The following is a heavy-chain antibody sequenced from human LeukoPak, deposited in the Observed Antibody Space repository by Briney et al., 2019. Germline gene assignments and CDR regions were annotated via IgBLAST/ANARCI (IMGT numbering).Heavy chain of an antibody. Sequence: PSETLSLTCTVSGGSLSSGSYYWSWIRQPAGKGLEWIGRIYTSGSTNYNPSLKSRVTISVDTSKNQFSLKLSSVTAADTAVYYCAREGLGYSYGQNWFDPWGQGTLVTVSS. CDR1: GGSLSSGSYY. D-gene: IGHD5-18*01. V-gene: IGHV4-61*02. CDR2: IYTSGST. J-gene: IGHJ5*02. CDR3: AREGLGYSYGQNWFDP.